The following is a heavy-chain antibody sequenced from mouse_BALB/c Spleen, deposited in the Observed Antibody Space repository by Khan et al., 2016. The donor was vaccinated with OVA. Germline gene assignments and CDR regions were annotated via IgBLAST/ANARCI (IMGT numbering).Heavy chain of an antibody. J-gene: IGHJ3*01. D-gene: IGHD2-3*01. Sequence: QVQLKESGPGLVAPSQSLSITCTVSGFSLSRYNVHWVRQSPGRGLEWLGMTWGGGGTDYNSALKSRLSISKDNSKSQVFLKVSSLQTDDTAMYYCARKEDGYYVFPYGGQGTLVTVSS. CDR2: TWGGGGT. CDR3: ARKEDGYYVFPY. V-gene: IGHV2-6-4*01. CDR1: GFSLSRYN.